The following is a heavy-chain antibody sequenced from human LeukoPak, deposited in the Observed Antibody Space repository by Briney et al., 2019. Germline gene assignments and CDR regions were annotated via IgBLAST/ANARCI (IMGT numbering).Heavy chain of an antibody. Sequence: GGSLRLSCAASGFTFSSYGMHWVRQAPGKGLEWVAFIRYDGSNKYYADSVKGRFTISRDNSKNTLYLQMNSLRAEDTAVYYCAKESNGYCSSTSCLRPFDYWGQVTLVTVSS. J-gene: IGHJ4*02. D-gene: IGHD2-2*01. CDR3: AKESNGYCSSTSCLRPFDY. CDR1: GFTFSSYG. CDR2: IRYDGSNK. V-gene: IGHV3-30*02.